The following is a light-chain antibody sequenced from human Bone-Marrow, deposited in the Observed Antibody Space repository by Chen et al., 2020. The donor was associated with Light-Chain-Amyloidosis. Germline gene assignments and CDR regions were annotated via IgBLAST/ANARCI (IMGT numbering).Light chain of an antibody. CDR1: GNDVGGYNL. Sequence: QSALTQPASVSGSPGQSITISCTGTGNDVGGYNLVSWYPQHPGKAPKIIIYEGTQRPSGTSDRFSGSKSGNTASLTISGLQAEDESDFYCCSYSGRTTFVLFGGGTKLTVL. V-gene: IGLV2-23*03. CDR3: CSYSGRTTFVL. CDR2: EGT. J-gene: IGLJ2*01.